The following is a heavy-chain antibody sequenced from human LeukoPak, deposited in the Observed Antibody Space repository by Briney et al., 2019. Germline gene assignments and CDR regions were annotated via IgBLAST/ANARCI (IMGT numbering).Heavy chain of an antibody. CDR1: GFTFSSYA. D-gene: IGHD2-2*01. CDR3: AKESCSSTSCYASADY. V-gene: IGHV3-23*01. Sequence: GGSLRLSCGGSGFTFSSYAMSWVRRAPGKGLEWVSAISGSGGSTYYADSVKGRFTISRDNSKNTLYLQMNSLRAEDTAVYYCAKESCSSTSCYASADYWGQGTLVTVSS. CDR2: ISGSGGST. J-gene: IGHJ4*02.